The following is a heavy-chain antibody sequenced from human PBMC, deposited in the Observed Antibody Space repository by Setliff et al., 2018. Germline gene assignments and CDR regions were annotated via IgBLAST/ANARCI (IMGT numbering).Heavy chain of an antibody. Sequence: ASVKVSCKASGYTFTGYYIHWVRQAPGQGLEWMGWINPNSGGTNYAQKFQGWVTMTRDTSISTAYMELSRLRSDDTAVYYCARGRDFWSGYLVYWGQGTLGSVAS. V-gene: IGHV1-2*04. CDR2: INPNSGGT. D-gene: IGHD3-3*01. CDR1: GYTFTGYY. J-gene: IGHJ4*02. CDR3: ARGRDFWSGYLVY.